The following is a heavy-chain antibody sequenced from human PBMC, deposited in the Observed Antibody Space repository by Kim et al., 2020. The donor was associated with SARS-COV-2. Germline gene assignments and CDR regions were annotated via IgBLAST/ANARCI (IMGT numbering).Heavy chain of an antibody. J-gene: IGHJ4*02. V-gene: IGHV4-59*09. CDR3: ARGFDY. Sequence: IDYRWRTTSNTPLKGRVTISVDASKNQFSRKLSSVTAADTAVYYCARGFDYWGQGTMVTVSS. CDR2: IDYRWRT.